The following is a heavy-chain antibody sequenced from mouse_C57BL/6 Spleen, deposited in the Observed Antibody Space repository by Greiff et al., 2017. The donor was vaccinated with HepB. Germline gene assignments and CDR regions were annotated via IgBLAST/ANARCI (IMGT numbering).Heavy chain of an antibody. V-gene: IGHV1-82*01. Sequence: VQLQQSGPELVKPGASVKISCKASGYAFSSSWMNWVKQRPGKGLEWIGRIYPGDGDTNYNGKFKGKATLTADKSSSTAYMQLSSLTSEDSAVYFCARSQSLGALDYWGQGTSVTVSS. CDR3: ARSQSLGALDY. D-gene: IGHD6-2*01. J-gene: IGHJ4*01. CDR2: IYPGDGDT. CDR1: GYAFSSSW.